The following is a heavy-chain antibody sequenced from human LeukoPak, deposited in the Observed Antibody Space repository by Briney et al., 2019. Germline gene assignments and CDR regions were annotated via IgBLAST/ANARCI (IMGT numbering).Heavy chain of an antibody. J-gene: IGHJ4*02. Sequence: SETLSLTCTVSGGSISSSSYYWGWIRQPPGKGLEWIGNFYYSGSTFYNPALKSRVTISVDTSKNQFSLKLSSVTAADTAVYYCARADGSGSSTEFDYWGQGTLVTVSS. V-gene: IGHV4-39*01. CDR1: GGSISSSSYY. CDR3: ARADGSGSSTEFDY. CDR2: FYYSGST. D-gene: IGHD3-10*01.